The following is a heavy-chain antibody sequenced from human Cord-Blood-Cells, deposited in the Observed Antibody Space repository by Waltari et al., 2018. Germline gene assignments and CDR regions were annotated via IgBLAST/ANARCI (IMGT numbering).Heavy chain of an antibody. CDR3: ARDEGANYDSSGYFDY. D-gene: IGHD3-22*01. Sequence: QVQLVQSGAEVKKPGASVKVSCKASGYTFTGYYMDWVRQAPGQGLEWMGWINPNSGGTNYAQKFQGRVTMTRDTSISTAYMELSRLRSDDTAVYYCARDEGANYDSSGYFDYWGQGTLVTVSS. J-gene: IGHJ4*02. CDR2: INPNSGGT. V-gene: IGHV1-2*02. CDR1: GYTFTGYY.